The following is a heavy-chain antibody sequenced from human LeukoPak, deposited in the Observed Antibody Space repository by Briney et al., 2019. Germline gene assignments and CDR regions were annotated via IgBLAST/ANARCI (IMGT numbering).Heavy chain of an antibody. V-gene: IGHV3-48*04. D-gene: IGHD7-27*01. J-gene: IGHJ4*02. CDR3: ATDPWFPAGDGFDH. CDR1: GLTLSRYT. Sequence: GGSLRLSCAASGLTLSRYTMNWVRQAPGQGLEWIAYIGTGDSGVSYADSVKGRFTVSRDNAKLYLQMNRLRADDTAFYYCATDPWFPAGDGFDHWGLGTLVTVSS. CDR2: IGTGDSGV.